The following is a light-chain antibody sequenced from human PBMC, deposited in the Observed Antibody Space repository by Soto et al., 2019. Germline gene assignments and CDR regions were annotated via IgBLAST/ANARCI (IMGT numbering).Light chain of an antibody. J-gene: IGKJ5*01. CDR3: QQYDNSPIT. Sequence: EIVWTPSPGILSLSPGARASLSCGASQSISSSFLAWYQQKPGQAPRLLIYGASSRATGIPDRFSGTGSETDFTLTISRLEPEDFAVYYCQQYDNSPITCGQGTRLENK. CDR2: GAS. CDR1: QSISSSF. V-gene: IGKV3-20*01.